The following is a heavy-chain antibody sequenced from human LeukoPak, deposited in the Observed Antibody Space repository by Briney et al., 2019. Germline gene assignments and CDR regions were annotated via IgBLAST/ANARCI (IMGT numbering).Heavy chain of an antibody. J-gene: IGHJ3*02. Sequence: GGSLRLSCAASGFTFSNYEMSWVRQAPGKGLLWVSYISNSGSTIYYADSVKGRFTISRDNAKNSLYLQMNSLRAEDTAVYYCARSLFWDILAPGAFDIWGQGTMVTVSS. CDR3: ARSLFWDILAPGAFDI. D-gene: IGHD3-9*01. CDR2: ISNSGSTI. V-gene: IGHV3-48*03. CDR1: GFTFSNYE.